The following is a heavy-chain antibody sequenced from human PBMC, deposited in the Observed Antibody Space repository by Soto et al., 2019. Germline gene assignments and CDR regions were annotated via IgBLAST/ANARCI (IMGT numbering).Heavy chain of an antibody. CDR1: GGSFSGYY. D-gene: IGHD3-10*01. CDR3: ARGGGRESYIDY. V-gene: IGHV4-34*01. J-gene: IGHJ4*02. Sequence: SETLSLTCAVYGGSFSGYYWSWIRQPPGKGLEWIGEINRSGSTNYNPSLKSRVTIPVDTSKNQFSLKLSSVTAADTAVYYCARGGGRESYIDYWGQGTLVTVSS. CDR2: INRSGST.